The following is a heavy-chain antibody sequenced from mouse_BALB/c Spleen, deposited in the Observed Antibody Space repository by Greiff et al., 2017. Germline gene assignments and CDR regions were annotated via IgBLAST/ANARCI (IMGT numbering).Heavy chain of an antibody. CDR2: ISSGGSYT. J-gene: IGHJ3*01. CDR1: GFTFSSYG. CDR3: ARYGYDERAWFAY. V-gene: IGHV5-6*01. D-gene: IGHD2-2*01. Sequence: EVKLMESGGDLVKPGGSLKLSCAASGFTFSSYGMSWVRQTPDKRLEWVATISSGGSYTYYPDSVKGRFTISRDNAKNTLYLQMSSLKSEDTAMYYCARYGYDERAWFAYWGQGTLVTVSA.